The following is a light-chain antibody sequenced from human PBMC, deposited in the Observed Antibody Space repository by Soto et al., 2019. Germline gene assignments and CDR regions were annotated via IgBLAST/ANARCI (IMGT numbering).Light chain of an antibody. CDR1: QSVSSRN. Sequence: EIVLTQSPGTLSLFPGERATLSCRASQSVSSRNLAWYRQKPGQAPSLLIYGAFNRATGIPDRFSGSGSATDFTLTISRLEPADFAVYYCLLYGDSPPAYTVGQGTKLDIK. CDR3: LLYGDSPPAYT. V-gene: IGKV3-20*01. J-gene: IGKJ2*01. CDR2: GAF.